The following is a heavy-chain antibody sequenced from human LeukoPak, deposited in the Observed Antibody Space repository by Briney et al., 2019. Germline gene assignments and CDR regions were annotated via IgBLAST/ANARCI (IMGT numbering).Heavy chain of an antibody. J-gene: IGHJ1*01. V-gene: IGHV1-46*01. CDR2: INPSGGST. Sequence: ASVKVSCKASGYSFTSYYMHWVRQAPGQALEWMGIINPSGGSTSYAQKFQGRVTMTRDTSTSTVYMELSSLRSEVSTVYHCASDRLAVRGSIQPSGQGNLLSLSS. CDR3: ASDRLAVRGSIQP. D-gene: IGHD3-16*01. CDR1: GYSFTSYY.